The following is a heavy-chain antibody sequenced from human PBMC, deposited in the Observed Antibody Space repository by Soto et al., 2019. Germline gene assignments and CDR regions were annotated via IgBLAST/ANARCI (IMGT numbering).Heavy chain of an antibody. Sequence: QVQLVQSGAEVKKPGASVKVSCKASGYTFTSYYMHWVRQAPGQGLEWMGIINPSGGSTSYAQKFQGRVTMTRDTSTSTVYRELSSLRSEDTAVYYCASQAGEATGTTRPHDAFDIWGQGTMVTVSS. CDR1: GYTFTSYY. CDR2: INPSGGST. D-gene: IGHD1-1*01. V-gene: IGHV1-46*03. CDR3: ASQAGEATGTTRPHDAFDI. J-gene: IGHJ3*02.